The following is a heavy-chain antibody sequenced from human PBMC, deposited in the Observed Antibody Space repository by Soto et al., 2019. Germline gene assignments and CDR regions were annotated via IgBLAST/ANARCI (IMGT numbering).Heavy chain of an antibody. D-gene: IGHD3-10*01. V-gene: IGHV3-15*07. CDR1: GFTFTAAW. J-gene: IGHJ4*02. CDR3: IWQSHYGGAWR. Sequence: EVQLVESGGGLVKPGGSLRLSCAASGFTFTAAWFNWVRQAPGKGLEWVGRILSRGGGGTTDYGAPVKGRFTISRDDSRSTLYLQMDSLQIGDTGMYFCIWQSHYGGAWRWGQGTLVTVSS. CDR2: ILSRGGGGTT.